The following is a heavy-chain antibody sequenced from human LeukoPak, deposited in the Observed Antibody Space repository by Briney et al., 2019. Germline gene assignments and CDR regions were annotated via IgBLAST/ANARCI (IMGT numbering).Heavy chain of an antibody. D-gene: IGHD4-17*01. CDR1: GFTFSSYA. V-gene: IGHV3-23*01. Sequence: AGGSLRLSCAASGFTFSSYAMSWVRQAPGKGLEWVSAISGSGGSTYYADSVKGRFTISRDNSKNTLYLQMNSLRAEDTAVYYCAKDKYGDYDLDYWGQGTLVTVSS. CDR2: ISGSGGST. CDR3: AKDKYGDYDLDY. J-gene: IGHJ4*02.